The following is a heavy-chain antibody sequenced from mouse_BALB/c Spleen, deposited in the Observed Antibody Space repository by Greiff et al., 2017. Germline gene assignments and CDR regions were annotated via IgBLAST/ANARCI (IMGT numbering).Heavy chain of an antibody. CDR3: ARGIYYDYDWAWFAY. V-gene: IGHV5-6-5*01. CDR2: ISSGGST. Sequence: DVKLVESGGGLVKPGGSLKLSCAASGFTFSSYAMSWVRQTPEKRLEWVASISSGGSTYYPDSVKGRFTISRDNARNILYLQMSSLRSEDTAMYYCARGIYYDYDWAWFAYWGQGTLVTVSA. J-gene: IGHJ3*01. CDR1: GFTFSSYA. D-gene: IGHD2-4*01.